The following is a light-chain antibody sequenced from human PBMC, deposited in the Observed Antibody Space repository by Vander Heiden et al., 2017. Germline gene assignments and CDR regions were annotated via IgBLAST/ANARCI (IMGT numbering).Light chain of an antibody. V-gene: IGKV1-9*01. Sequence: DIQLTQSPSFLSASVGDRVTITCRASQGISTNLGWYQQKPGKAPKLLIAAASTLQSGVPPRFSGSGSGTDFTLTVSSLHPEDFATYYCQQLNTSPFTFGPGTKVDIK. CDR2: AAS. CDR3: QQLNTSPFT. CDR1: QGISTN. J-gene: IGKJ3*01.